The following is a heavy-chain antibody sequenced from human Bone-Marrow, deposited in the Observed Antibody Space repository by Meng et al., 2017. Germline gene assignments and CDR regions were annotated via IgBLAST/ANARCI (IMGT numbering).Heavy chain of an antibody. CDR2: IYYSGNT. Sequence: QVQLQESGPGLWKPSQTLSLTCTVSGGSISSGGNYWSWIRQHSGKGLEWIGYIYYSGNTYYNPSLKSLVNISVDTSKNQFSLKVSSVTAADTAVYYCARGSTNWFDPWGQGILVTVSS. CDR3: ARGSTNWFDP. J-gene: IGHJ5*02. CDR1: GGSISSGGNY. V-gene: IGHV4-31*01.